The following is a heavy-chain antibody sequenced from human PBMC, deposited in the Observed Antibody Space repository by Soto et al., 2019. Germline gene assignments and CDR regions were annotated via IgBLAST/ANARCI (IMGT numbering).Heavy chain of an antibody. CDR3: AKNGQPPYYYYGLDV. Sequence: GASVKVSCKASGDTFNFYSINWVRQAPGLGLEWMGWISGYNGDTNYAQKFQDRVSMTIDTSTGTAYMELRSLTSDDTAIYYCAKNGQPPYYYYGLDVWG. J-gene: IGHJ6*02. CDR1: GDTFNFYS. CDR2: ISGYNGDT. D-gene: IGHD2-8*01. V-gene: IGHV1-18*01.